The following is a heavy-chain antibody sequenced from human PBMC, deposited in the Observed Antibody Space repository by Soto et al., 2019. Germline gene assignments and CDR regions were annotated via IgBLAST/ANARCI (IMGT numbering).Heavy chain of an antibody. J-gene: IGHJ3*02. CDR3: ANAAHCSPSTCPPGPI. CDR2: ISDSSVST. Sequence: EVQLLESGGDLVQPGGSLKLSCTASGFAFSSYAMSWVRQAPGKGLEWVSGISDSSVSTSYADSVKGRFSISRDNSKNTLYLQMNSLRVEDTAVYYCANAAHCSPSTCPPGPIWGRGTLVTVSS. D-gene: IGHD2-15*01. V-gene: IGHV3-23*01. CDR1: GFAFSSYA.